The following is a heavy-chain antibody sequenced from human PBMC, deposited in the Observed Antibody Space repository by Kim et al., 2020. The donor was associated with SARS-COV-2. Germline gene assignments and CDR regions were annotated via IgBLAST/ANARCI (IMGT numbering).Heavy chain of an antibody. CDR2: IWYDGSNK. CDR3: AKDVLLYSSGWYSPYYGMDV. J-gene: IGHJ6*02. Sequence: GGSLRLSCAASGFTFSSYGMHWVRQAPGKGLEWVAVIWYDGSNKYYADSVKGRFTISRDNSKNTLYLQMNSLRAADTAAYYCAKDVLLYSSGWYSPYYGMDVWGQGTTVTVSS. V-gene: IGHV3-33*06. CDR1: GFTFSSYG. D-gene: IGHD6-19*01.